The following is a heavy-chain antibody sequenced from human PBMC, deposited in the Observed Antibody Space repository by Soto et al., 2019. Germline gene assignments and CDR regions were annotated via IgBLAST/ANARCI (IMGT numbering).Heavy chain of an antibody. CDR1: GYSFTSYW. D-gene: IGHD6-6*01. CDR2: VFPGDSDT. V-gene: IGHV5-51*01. CDR3: AGHYSTSSPDY. J-gene: IGHJ4*02. Sequence: GESLKISCRGSGYSFTSYWIGWVRQMPGQGLEWMGIVFPGDSDTKYSPSFQGQVTISADKSINTAYLQWSGLRASDTAMYYCAGHYSTSSPDYWGQGTLVTVSS.